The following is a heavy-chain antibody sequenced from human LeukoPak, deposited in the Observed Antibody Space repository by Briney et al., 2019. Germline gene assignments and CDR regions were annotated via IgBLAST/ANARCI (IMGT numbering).Heavy chain of an antibody. J-gene: IGHJ6*03. Sequence: SQTLSLTCTVSGGSISSGSYYWSWIRQPAGKGLEWIGRIYTSGSTNYNPSLKSRVTISVDTSKNQFSLKLSSVTAADTAVYYCARDLTYCSSTSCYAYYYMDVWGKGTTVTVSS. V-gene: IGHV4-61*02. CDR2: IYTSGST. D-gene: IGHD2-2*01. CDR3: ARDLTYCSSTSCYAYYYMDV. CDR1: GGSISSGSYY.